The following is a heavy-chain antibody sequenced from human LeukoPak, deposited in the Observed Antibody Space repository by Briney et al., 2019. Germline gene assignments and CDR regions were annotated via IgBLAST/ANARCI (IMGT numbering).Heavy chain of an antibody. CDR1: GYTFTGYY. Sequence: GASVKVSCKASGYTFTGYYMHWVRQAPGQGLEWMGWINPNSGGTNYAQKFQGRVTMTRDTSISTAYMELSRLRSDDTAVYYCARTFTRYFDWLPYYWGQGTLSPSPQ. V-gene: IGHV1-2*02. CDR2: INPNSGGT. J-gene: IGHJ4*02. CDR3: ARTFTRYFDWLPYY. D-gene: IGHD3-9*01.